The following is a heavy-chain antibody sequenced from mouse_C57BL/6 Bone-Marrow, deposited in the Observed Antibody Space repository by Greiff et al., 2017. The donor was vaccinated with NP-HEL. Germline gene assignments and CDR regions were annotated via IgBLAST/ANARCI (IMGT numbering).Heavy chain of an antibody. CDR1: GYTFPDYY. D-gene: IGHD1-1*01. CDR2: IFPGSGST. J-gene: IGHJ1*03. CDR3: ARAHYYGSSFYWYFDV. Sequence: VQLQQSGPELVKPGASVQISCKASGYTFPDYYLNWVKQRPGQGLEWIGWIFPGSGSTYYNEKFKGKATLTVDKSSSTAYMLLSSLTSEDSAVYFCARAHYYGSSFYWYFDVWGTGTTVTVSS. V-gene: IGHV1-75*01.